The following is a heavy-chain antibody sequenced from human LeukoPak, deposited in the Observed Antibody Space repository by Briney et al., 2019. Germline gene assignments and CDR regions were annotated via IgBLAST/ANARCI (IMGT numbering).Heavy chain of an antibody. V-gene: IGHV4-39*07. Sequence: SETLSLTCTVSGGSISSSSYYWGWIRQPPGKGLEWIGSIYYSGSTYYNPSLKSRVTISVGTSKNQFSLKLSSVTAADTAVYYCARDSTLRYFDWLSPVGAFDIWGQGTMVTVSS. J-gene: IGHJ3*02. D-gene: IGHD3-9*01. CDR1: GGSISSSSYY. CDR2: IYYSGST. CDR3: ARDSTLRYFDWLSPVGAFDI.